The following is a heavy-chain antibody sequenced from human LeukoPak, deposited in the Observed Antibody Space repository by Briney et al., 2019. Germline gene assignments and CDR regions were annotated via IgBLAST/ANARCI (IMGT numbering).Heavy chain of an antibody. J-gene: IGHJ4*02. Sequence: PSETLSLTCAVYGGSFSGYYWSWIRQPPGKGLEWIGEINHSGSTNYNPSLKSRVTISVDTSKNQFSLKLSSVTAADTAVYYCARGSSSDWYGAPFDYWGQGTLVTVS. V-gene: IGHV4-34*01. CDR3: ARGSSSDWYGAPFDY. D-gene: IGHD6-13*01. CDR1: GGSFSGYY. CDR2: INHSGST.